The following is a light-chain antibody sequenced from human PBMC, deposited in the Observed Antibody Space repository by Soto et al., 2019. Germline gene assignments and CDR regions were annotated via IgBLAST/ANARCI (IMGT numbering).Light chain of an antibody. V-gene: IGKV1-5*03. CDR1: QRIDTW. Sequence: DIQMTQSPSIVSASVGDRVTITCRASQRIDTWLAWYQQKPGTAPKLLIYKATTLQSGVPSRFSGSGSGTEFTLAISSLEPDDFATYYCQQGYTTLWTFGQGTKVELK. CDR3: QQGYTTLWT. CDR2: KAT. J-gene: IGKJ1*01.